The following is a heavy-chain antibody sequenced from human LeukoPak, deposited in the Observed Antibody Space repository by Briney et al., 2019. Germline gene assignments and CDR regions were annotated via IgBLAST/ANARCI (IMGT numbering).Heavy chain of an antibody. J-gene: IGHJ4*02. Sequence: ASVKVSCKASGYTFTSYYMHWVRQAPGQGLEWMGIINPSGGSTSYAQKFQGRVTMTRNTSISTAYMELSSLRSEDTAVYYCARITSEEVDYWGQGTLVTVSS. CDR2: INPSGGST. D-gene: IGHD3-16*01. V-gene: IGHV1-46*01. CDR1: GYTFTSYY. CDR3: ARITSEEVDY.